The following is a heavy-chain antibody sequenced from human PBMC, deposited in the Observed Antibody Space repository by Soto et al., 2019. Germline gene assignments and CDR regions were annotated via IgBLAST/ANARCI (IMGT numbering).Heavy chain of an antibody. CDR1: GYTFTSYG. V-gene: IGHV1-18*01. CDR3: ARVRPDYGGRKNACDY. J-gene: IGHJ4*02. Sequence: QVQLVQSGAEVKKPGASVKVSCKASGYTFTSYGISWVRQAPGQGLEWMGWISAYNGNTNYAQKLQGRVTMTTDTSTSTSYIELRSLGSDDTAVYYCARVRPDYGGRKNACDYWGQGTLVTVSS. CDR2: ISAYNGNT. D-gene: IGHD4-17*01.